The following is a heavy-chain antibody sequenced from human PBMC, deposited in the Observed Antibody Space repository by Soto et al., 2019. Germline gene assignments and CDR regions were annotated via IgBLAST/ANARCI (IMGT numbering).Heavy chain of an antibody. V-gene: IGHV4-34*01. D-gene: IGHD3-16*01. CDR3: ARAWGFYFDY. CDR1: GGSFSGYY. CDR2: IYDGGTT. J-gene: IGHJ4*02. Sequence: PSETLSLTCAVYGGSFSGYYWSWIRQSPDKGLEWIGHIYDGGTTYSSPSLKGRVTISADTSETQFSLKLNSVSAADTAVYYCARAWGFYFDYWGQGTLVTVSS.